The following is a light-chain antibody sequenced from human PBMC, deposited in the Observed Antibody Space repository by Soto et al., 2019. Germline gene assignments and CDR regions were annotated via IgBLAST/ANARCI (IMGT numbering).Light chain of an antibody. V-gene: IGKV3-15*01. CDR2: GAS. J-gene: IGKJ1*01. CDR1: QSVSRK. CDR3: QKYDKWPRT. Sequence: EIVLTQSPATVSVSPGERATLSCRASQSVSRKLAWYQQTRGQAPRLLIYGASTRATGVPARFSGIGSGTEFPLTISNLQSEDFAVYHCQKYDKWPRTFGQGTKVDIK.